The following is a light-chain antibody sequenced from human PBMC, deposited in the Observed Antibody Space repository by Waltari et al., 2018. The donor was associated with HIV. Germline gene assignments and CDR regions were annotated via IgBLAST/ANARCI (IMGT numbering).Light chain of an antibody. CDR1: QSIGTS. V-gene: IGKV1-12*02. Sequence: DIEMTQSPSSVSALVGDRVTITCRSTQSIGTSLAWYQQRPVEVPNLLIYASSTLGVGVPSRFSGSGSGTVFTLTITSLQSEDFATYFCQQADSFPSTFGPGTRVDMK. CDR2: ASS. J-gene: IGKJ3*01. CDR3: QQADSFPST.